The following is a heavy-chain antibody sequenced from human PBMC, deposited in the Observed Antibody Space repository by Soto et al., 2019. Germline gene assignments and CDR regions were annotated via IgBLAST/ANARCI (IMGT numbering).Heavy chain of an antibody. V-gene: IGHV4-59*01. CDR2: IYYSGST. CDR1: GGSISSYY. D-gene: IGHD3-22*01. J-gene: IGHJ4*02. CDR3: ARGYYDSSGSLQID. Sequence: QVQLQEAGPGLVKPSETLSRTCTVSGGSISSYYWSWIRQPPGKGLEWIGYIYYSGSTNYNPSLKSRVTISVDTSKSQFALKLSSVTAADTAVYYCARGYYDSSGSLQIDWGQGTLVTVS.